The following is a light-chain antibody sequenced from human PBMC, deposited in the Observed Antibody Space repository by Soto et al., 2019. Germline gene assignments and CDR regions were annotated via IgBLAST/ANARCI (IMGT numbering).Light chain of an antibody. CDR1: SGDIGSYDL. J-gene: IGLJ3*02. CDR3: CSYAGSSSWV. V-gene: IGLV2-23*02. Sequence: QSVLTQPASVSGSPGQSITVSCTGTSGDIGSYDLVSWYQQHPGKAPKLIIVEVKKRPSGVSNRFSGSKSDNTASLTISGLQVEDEADYYCCSYAGSSSWVFGGGTKVTVL. CDR2: EVK.